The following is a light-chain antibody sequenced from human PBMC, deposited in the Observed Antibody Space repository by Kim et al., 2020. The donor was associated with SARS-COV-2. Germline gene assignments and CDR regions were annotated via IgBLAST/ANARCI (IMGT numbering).Light chain of an antibody. CDR1: QSVTSD. Sequence: SPGERATLSCWPSQSVTSDLSWYQHKPGQAPRLLIYVASTRATGIPARFSGSGSGTEFTLTISSLQSEDVAIYYCQQYNNWPPVTFGGGTKVDIK. CDR3: QQYNNWPPVT. V-gene: IGKV3-15*01. CDR2: VAS. J-gene: IGKJ4*01.